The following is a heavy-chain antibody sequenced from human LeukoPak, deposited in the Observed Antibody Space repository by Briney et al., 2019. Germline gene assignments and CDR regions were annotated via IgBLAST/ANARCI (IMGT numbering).Heavy chain of an antibody. CDR3: ARLSQGDY. CDR1: GGSISSSNYY. D-gene: IGHD3-3*02. J-gene: IGHJ4*02. V-gene: IGHV4-39*01. CDR2: IYYSGST. Sequence: SETLSLTCTVSGGSISSSNYYWGWIRQPPGKGLEWIGSIYYSGSTYYNPSLKSRVTISVDTSKNQFSLKLSSVTAADTAVYYCARLSQGDYWGQGTLVTVSS.